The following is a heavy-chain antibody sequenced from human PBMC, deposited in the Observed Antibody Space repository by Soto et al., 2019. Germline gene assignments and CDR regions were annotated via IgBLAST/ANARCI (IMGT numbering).Heavy chain of an antibody. CDR3: ARDWSYSGFEDF. D-gene: IGHD5-12*01. J-gene: IGHJ4*02. Sequence: GGSLRLSCAVSGFTFSFYWMSWVRQAPGKGLEWVANINQDGSEINFVDSVKGRFTISRDNAKNLLYLQMNSLRVDDTAVYYCARDWSYSGFEDFWGQGIQVTVSS. CDR2: INQDGSEI. V-gene: IGHV3-7*03. CDR1: GFTFSFYW.